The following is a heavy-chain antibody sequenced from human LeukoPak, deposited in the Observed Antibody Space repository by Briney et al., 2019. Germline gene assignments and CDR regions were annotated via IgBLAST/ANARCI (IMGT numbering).Heavy chain of an antibody. D-gene: IGHD2-2*01. V-gene: IGHV3-23*01. CDR2: ISDTGGTT. CDR1: GFTFSTYA. Sequence: PGGSLRLSCAASGFTFSTYAMSWVRQAPGKGLEWVSAISDTGGTTYYADSVKGRFTISRDNSKNTLHLHMNSLRVDDTAVYYCTKVLEGCSRTSCRGTWDYWGQGTLVTVSS. J-gene: IGHJ4*02. CDR3: TKVLEGCSRTSCRGTWDY.